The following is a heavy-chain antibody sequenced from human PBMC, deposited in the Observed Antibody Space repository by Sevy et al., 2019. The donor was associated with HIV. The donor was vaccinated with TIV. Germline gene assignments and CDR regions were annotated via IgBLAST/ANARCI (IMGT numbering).Heavy chain of an antibody. J-gene: IGHJ5*02. CDR1: GGSIGSYY. CDR3: AREGASIFVTSYWFDP. CDR2: IYYSGST. Sequence: SETLSLTCTVSGGSIGSYYWSWIRQPPGKGLEWIGYIYYSGSTNYNPSLKSRVTISVDTSKNKFSLKLSSVTAADTAVYYCAREGASIFVTSYWFDPWGQGTLVTVSS. D-gene: IGHD4-4*01. V-gene: IGHV4-59*01.